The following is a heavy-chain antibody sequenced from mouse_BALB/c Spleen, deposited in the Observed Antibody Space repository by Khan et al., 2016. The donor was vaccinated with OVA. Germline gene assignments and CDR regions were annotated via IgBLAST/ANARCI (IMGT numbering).Heavy chain of an antibody. CDR2: IWGGGGT. CDR1: GFSLSRYT. CDR3: ARAYYRYDSYYAMDY. D-gene: IGHD2-14*01. Sequence: QVQLQQSGPGLVAPSQSLSITCTVSGFSLSRYTIHWVRQPPGKGLEWLGMIWGGGGTDYNSTLKSRLSISKDNSKSQVFLKMNSLQTDDTAMYYCARAYYRYDSYYAMDYWGQGTSVTVSA. J-gene: IGHJ4*01. V-gene: IGHV2-6-4*01.